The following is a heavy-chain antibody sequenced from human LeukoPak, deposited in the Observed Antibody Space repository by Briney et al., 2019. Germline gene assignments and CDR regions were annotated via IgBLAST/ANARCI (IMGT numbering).Heavy chain of an antibody. CDR3: ARRQGCSSTSCPPDY. CDR2: IYPGDSDT. CDR1: GYSFNTNW. J-gene: IGHJ4*02. D-gene: IGHD2-2*01. Sequence: GESLKISCRGSGYSFNTNWIGWLRQMPGKGLEGMGMIYPGDSDTRYSPSFQGQVTISADTSLNTAYLQWSSLEGSDTAMYYCARRQGCSSTSCPPDYWGQGTLVTVSS. V-gene: IGHV5-51*01.